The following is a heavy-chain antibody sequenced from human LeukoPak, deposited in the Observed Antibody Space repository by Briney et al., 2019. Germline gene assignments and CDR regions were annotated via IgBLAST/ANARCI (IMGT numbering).Heavy chain of an antibody. D-gene: IGHD4-23*01. CDR3: ARDDGGTNDY. CDR2: IYYSGST. Sequence: SGTLSLTCTVSGGSISSGGYYWSWIRQHPGKGLEWIGYIYYSGSTYYNPSLKNRVTISVDTSENQFSLKLSSVTAADTAVYYCARDDGGTNDYWGQGTLVTVSS. J-gene: IGHJ4*02. V-gene: IGHV4-31*03. CDR1: GGSISSGGYY.